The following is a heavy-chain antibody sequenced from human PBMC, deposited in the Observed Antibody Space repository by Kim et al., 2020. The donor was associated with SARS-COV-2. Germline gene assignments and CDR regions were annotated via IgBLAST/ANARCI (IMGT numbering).Heavy chain of an antibody. Sequence: GESLKISCKGSGYIFTNYWIAWVCQVPGKGLEWVGLMSPDGSDTRYSPAFQGQVTISTDKSISTAYLQWHSLKASDTAIYYCARIYGAYNLFGYWGQGTLVTVSS. CDR2: MSPDGSDT. D-gene: IGHD4-17*01. J-gene: IGHJ4*02. V-gene: IGHV5-51*01. CDR1: GYIFTNYW. CDR3: ARIYGAYNLFGY.